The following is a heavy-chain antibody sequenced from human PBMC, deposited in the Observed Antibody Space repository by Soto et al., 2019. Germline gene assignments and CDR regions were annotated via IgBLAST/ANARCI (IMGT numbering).Heavy chain of an antibody. Sequence: SETLSLTCTVSGGSISSYYWSWIRQPPGKGLEWIGYIYYSGSTNYNPSLKSRVTISVDTSKNQFSLKLSSVTAADTAVYYCARDRFSNYGSGSSINWFDPWGQGTLVTVSS. D-gene: IGHD3-10*01. J-gene: IGHJ5*02. CDR2: IYYSGST. V-gene: IGHV4-59*01. CDR3: ARDRFSNYGSGSSINWFDP. CDR1: GGSISSYY.